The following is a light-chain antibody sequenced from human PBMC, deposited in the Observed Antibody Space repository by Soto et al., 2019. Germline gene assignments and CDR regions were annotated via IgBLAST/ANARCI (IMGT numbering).Light chain of an antibody. V-gene: IGLV2-8*01. J-gene: IGLJ3*02. CDR1: SSDVGAYKY. Sequence: QSALTQPPSASGSPGQSVTISCTGTSSDVGAYKYVSWYQQYPGKAPKLMIYEVSKRPSGVPDRFSGSKSGNTASLTVSGLEAEDEGDYYWPSDVGRNIWVFGGGTKLTVL. CDR3: PSDVGRNIWV. CDR2: EVS.